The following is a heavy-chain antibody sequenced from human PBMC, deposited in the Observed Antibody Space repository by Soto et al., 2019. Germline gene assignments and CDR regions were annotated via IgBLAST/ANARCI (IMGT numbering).Heavy chain of an antibody. CDR3: ARKRIALFGVGSDAFDI. V-gene: IGHV1-18*01. D-gene: IGHD3-3*01. J-gene: IGHJ3*02. CDR1: GYTFTTYG. Sequence: ASVKVSCKASGYTFTTYGIGWVRQAPGQGLEWMGWISGYNGDTDYAQKYRGRVTMTTDTSTTTAYLELRSLRSDDTAVYYCARKRIALFGVGSDAFDIWGQGTMVTVSS. CDR2: ISGYNGDT.